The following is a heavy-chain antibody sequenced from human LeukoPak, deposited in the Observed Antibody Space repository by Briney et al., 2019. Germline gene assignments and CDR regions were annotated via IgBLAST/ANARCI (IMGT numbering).Heavy chain of an antibody. V-gene: IGHV4-34*01. D-gene: IGHD4-23*01. Sequence: SETLSLTCAVYGGSFSGYYWSWLRQPPGKGLEWIGEINHSGSTNYNPSLKSRVTISVDTSKNQFSLKLSSVTAADTAVYYCARAGVVTPVGNFDYWGQGTLVTVSS. CDR1: GGSFSGYY. CDR3: ARAGVVTPVGNFDY. CDR2: INHSGST. J-gene: IGHJ4*02.